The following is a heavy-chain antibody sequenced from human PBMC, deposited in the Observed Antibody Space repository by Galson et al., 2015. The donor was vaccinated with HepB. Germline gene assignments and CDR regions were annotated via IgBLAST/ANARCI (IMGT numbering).Heavy chain of an antibody. D-gene: IGHD6-13*01. Sequence: SVKVSCKASGYTFTSYAMHWVRQAPGQRLEWMGWINAGNGNTKYSQKFQGRVTIARDTSASTAYMELSSLRSEDTAVYYCARDEARIAAAGTYSYGMDVWGQGTTVTVSS. CDR2: INAGNGNT. J-gene: IGHJ6*02. CDR3: ARDEARIAAAGTYSYGMDV. CDR1: GYTFTSYA. V-gene: IGHV1-3*01.